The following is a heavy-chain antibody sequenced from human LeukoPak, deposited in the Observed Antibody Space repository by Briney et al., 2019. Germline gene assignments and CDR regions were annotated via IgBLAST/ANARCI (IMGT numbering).Heavy chain of an antibody. CDR2: IIPIFGTA. V-gene: IGHV1-69*01. J-gene: IGHJ3*02. CDR1: GGTFSSYA. Sequence: SVKVSCKAPGGTFSSYAISWVRQAPGQGLEWMGGIIPIFGTANYAQKFQGRVTITADESTSTAYMELSSLRSEDTAVYYCTGSTSQFDAFDIWGQGTMVTVSS. D-gene: IGHD2-2*01. CDR3: TGSTSQFDAFDI.